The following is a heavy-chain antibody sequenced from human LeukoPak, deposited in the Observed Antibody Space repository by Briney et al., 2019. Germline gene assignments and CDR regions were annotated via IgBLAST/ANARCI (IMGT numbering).Heavy chain of an antibody. CDR1: GFTFSRYW. CDR3: ARDEGCSSTSCPIYYYYYMDV. D-gene: IGHD2-2*01. V-gene: IGHV3-7*01. J-gene: IGHJ6*03. Sequence: GGSLRLSCAASGFTFSRYWMSWVRQAPGKGLEWVADIKQDGSEKYYVDSVKGRFTISRDNAKNSVYLQMNSLRAEDTAVYYCARDEGCSSTSCPIYYYYYMDVWGKGTTVTVSS. CDR2: IKQDGSEK.